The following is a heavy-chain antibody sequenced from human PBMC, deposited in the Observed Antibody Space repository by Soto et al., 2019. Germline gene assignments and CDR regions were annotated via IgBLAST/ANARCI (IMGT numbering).Heavy chain of an antibody. CDR2: ISSSSSYI. D-gene: IGHD1-7*01. CDR3: ARGSYNWNYVAAFPMDV. CDR1: GFTFSSDS. J-gene: IGHJ6*02. Sequence: GGSLRLSCAASGFTFSSDSMNWVRQAPGKGLEWVSSISSSSSYIYYADSVKGRFTISRDNAKNSLYLQMNSLRAEDTAVYYCARGSYNWNYVAAFPMDVWGQGTTVTVSS. V-gene: IGHV3-21*01.